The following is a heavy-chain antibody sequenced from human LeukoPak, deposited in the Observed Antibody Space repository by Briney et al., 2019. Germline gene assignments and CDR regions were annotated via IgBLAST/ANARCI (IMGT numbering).Heavy chain of an antibody. D-gene: IGHD3-10*01. Sequence: ASVKVSCKASGYTFTSYDINWVRQATGQGLEWMGWMNPNSGNTGYAQKFQGRVTMTRNTSISTAYMELSSLRSEDTAVYYCARRGGSGSYWYYYYYMDVWGKGTTVTVSS. J-gene: IGHJ6*03. CDR2: MNPNSGNT. CDR1: GYTFTSYD. CDR3: ARRGGSGSYWYYYYYMDV. V-gene: IGHV1-8*01.